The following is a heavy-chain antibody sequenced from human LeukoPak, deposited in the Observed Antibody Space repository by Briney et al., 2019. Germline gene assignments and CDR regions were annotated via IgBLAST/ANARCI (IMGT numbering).Heavy chain of an antibody. V-gene: IGHV4-59*08. Sequence: PSETLSLTCTVSGGSISSYYWSWIRQPPGKGLEWIGYIYYSGSTNYNPSLKSRVTISVDTSKNQFSLKLSSVTAADTAVYYCATTGYSYGYDAFDIWGQGTMVTVSS. D-gene: IGHD5-18*01. CDR2: IYYSGST. CDR3: ATTGYSYGYDAFDI. J-gene: IGHJ3*02. CDR1: GGSISSYY.